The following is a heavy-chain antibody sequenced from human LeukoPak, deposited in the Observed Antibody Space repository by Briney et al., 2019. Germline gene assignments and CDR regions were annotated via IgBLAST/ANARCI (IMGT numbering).Heavy chain of an antibody. J-gene: IGHJ4*02. CDR3: ARFNSGSYQHYFDY. V-gene: IGHV4-34*01. CDR2: INQSGST. Sequence: SETLSLTCAVYDGSFSGYYWSWIRQPPGKGLEWIGEINQSGSTYYNPSLKSRVTISVDTSKNQFSLKLSSVTAADTAVYYCARFNSGSYQHYFDYWGQGTLVTVSS. CDR1: DGSFSGYY. D-gene: IGHD1-26*01.